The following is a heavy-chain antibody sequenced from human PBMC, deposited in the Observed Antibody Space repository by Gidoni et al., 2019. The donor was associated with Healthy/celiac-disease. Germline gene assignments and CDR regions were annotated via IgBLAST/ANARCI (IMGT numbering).Heavy chain of an antibody. J-gene: IGHJ4*02. V-gene: IGHV3-64D*06. CDR3: VKDAGILTPFDY. CDR1: AFPFSRYA. D-gene: IGHD3-9*01. Sequence: EVQLVESGGGLLQPGGSLRLSCSASAFPFSRYAMHWVRQAPGKGLEYVSVISSNGGSTYYADSVKGRFTISRDNSKNTLYLQMSSLRAEDTAVYYCVKDAGILTPFDYWGQGTLVTVSS. CDR2: ISSNGGST.